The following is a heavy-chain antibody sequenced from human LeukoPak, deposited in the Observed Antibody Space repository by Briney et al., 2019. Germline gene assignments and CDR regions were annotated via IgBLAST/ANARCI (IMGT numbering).Heavy chain of an antibody. CDR3: ARDREFREIVATIPLLFDY. Sequence: ASVKVSCKASGGTFSSYAISWVRQAPGQGLEWMGRIIPILGIANYAQKFQGRVTITADKSTSTAYMELSSLRSEDTAVYYCARDREFREIVATIPLLFDYWGQGTLVPVSS. J-gene: IGHJ4*02. D-gene: IGHD5-12*01. CDR2: IIPILGIA. CDR1: GGTFSSYA. V-gene: IGHV1-69*04.